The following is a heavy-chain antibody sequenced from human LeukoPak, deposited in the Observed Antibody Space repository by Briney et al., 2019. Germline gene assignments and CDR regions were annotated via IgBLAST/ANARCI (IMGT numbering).Heavy chain of an antibody. Sequence: GESLKISCKGSGYSFAGYWIAWVRQMPGKGLEWMGIIYPGDSDTKYSPSFQGQVTISADKSISTTYQQWSSLKASDTAMYYCARQVSAGDFDYWGQGTLVTVSS. CDR2: IYPGDSDT. V-gene: IGHV5-51*01. CDR1: GYSFAGYW. J-gene: IGHJ4*02. CDR3: ARQVSAGDFDY. D-gene: IGHD1-14*01.